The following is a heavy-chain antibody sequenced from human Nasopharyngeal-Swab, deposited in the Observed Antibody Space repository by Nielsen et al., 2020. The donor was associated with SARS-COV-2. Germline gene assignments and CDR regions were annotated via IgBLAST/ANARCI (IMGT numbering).Heavy chain of an antibody. D-gene: IGHD6-13*01. J-gene: IGHJ3*02. CDR1: GFTFSSYS. Sequence: GESLKISCAASGFTFSSYSMNWVRQAPGKGLEWVSSISSSSSYIYYADSVKGRFTISRDNAKNSLYLQMNSLRTEDTAVYYCARDDLPSIAAAGVDAFEIWGQGTMVTVSS. CDR3: ARDDLPSIAAAGVDAFEI. CDR2: ISSSSSYI. V-gene: IGHV3-21*01.